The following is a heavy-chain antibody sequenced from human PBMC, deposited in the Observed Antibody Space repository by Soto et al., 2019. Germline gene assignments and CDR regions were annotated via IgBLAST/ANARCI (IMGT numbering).Heavy chain of an antibody. J-gene: IGHJ4*02. Sequence: TSETLSLTCTVSGGSISSYYWSWIRQPPGKGLEWIGYIYYSGSTNYNPSLKSRVTISVDTSKNQFSLKLSSVTAADTAVYYCARIALTSGSYYFDYWGQGTLVTVSS. CDR2: IYYSGST. D-gene: IGHD1-26*01. CDR3: ARIALTSGSYYFDY. V-gene: IGHV4-59*01. CDR1: GGSISSYY.